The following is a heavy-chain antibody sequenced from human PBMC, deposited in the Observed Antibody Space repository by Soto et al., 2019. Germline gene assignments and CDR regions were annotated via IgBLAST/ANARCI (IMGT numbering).Heavy chain of an antibody. CDR2: ISWNSGST. J-gene: IGHJ4*02. CDR3: AKGIVATIFSGFDY. V-gene: IGHV3-9*01. Sequence: GGSLRLSCAASGFTFDDYAMHWVRQAPGKGLEWVAGISWNSGSTGYAHSVKGRFTISRDNAKNSLYLQRSRLRAENTALYYCAKGIVATIFSGFDYWGQGTLGTGSS. D-gene: IGHD5-12*01. CDR1: GFTFDDYA.